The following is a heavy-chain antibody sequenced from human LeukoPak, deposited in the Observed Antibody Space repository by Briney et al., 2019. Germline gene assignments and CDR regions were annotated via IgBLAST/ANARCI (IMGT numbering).Heavy chain of an antibody. D-gene: IGHD2-2*01. CDR1: GGSISSYY. CDR2: IYYSGST. Sequence: SETLSLTCTVSGGSISSYYWSWIRQPPGKGLEWIGYIYYSGSTNYNPSLKSRVTISVDTSKNQFSLKLSSVTAADTAVYYCASDPRHCSSTSCYSFWGQGTLVTVSS. CDR3: ASDPRHCSSTSCYSF. J-gene: IGHJ4*02. V-gene: IGHV4-59*01.